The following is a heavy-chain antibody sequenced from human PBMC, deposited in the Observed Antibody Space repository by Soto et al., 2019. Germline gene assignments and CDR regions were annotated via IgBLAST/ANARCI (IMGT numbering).Heavy chain of an antibody. V-gene: IGHV4-31*03. Sequence: QVQLQESGPGLVKPSQTLSLTCTVSGGSISSGGYYWSWIRQHPGKGLEWIGYIYYSGSTYYNPSLKSRVTLSVDTSKNQFSLKLSSVTAAATAVYYCAREISYYDSSGYYYVYFEYWGQGTLVTVSS. CDR2: IYYSGST. CDR1: GGSISSGGYY. D-gene: IGHD3-22*01. CDR3: AREISYYDSSGYYYVYFEY. J-gene: IGHJ4*02.